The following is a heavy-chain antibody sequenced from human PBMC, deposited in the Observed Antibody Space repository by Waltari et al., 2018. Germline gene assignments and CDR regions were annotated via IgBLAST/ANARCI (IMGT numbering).Heavy chain of an antibody. D-gene: IGHD2-15*01. V-gene: IGHV4-39*02. CDR3: ARDIVVVEATANWFDP. CDR2: IYYSGTN. Sequence: QLQLQESGPGLVKPSETLSLTCPVSGGYISSSSYYWGWIRQPPGKGLEWIGSIYYSGTNYSNPSLKRRGTISVDTSKNQFSLKLSSVTAADTAVYYCARDIVVVEATANWFDPWGQGTLVTVSS. CDR1: GGYISSSSYY. J-gene: IGHJ5*02.